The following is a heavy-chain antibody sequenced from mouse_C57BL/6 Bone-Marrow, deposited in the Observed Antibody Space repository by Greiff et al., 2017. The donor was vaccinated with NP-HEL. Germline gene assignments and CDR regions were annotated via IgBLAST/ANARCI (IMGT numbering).Heavy chain of an antibody. D-gene: IGHD2-4*01. Sequence: EVKLVESGGGLVKPGGSLKLSCAASGFTFSDYGMHWARQAPEKGLEWVAYISSGSSTIYSADTVKGRFTISRDNAKNTLFLQMISLRSEDTAMYYCGRRDYVPMEYWGQGTSVTVAS. CDR2: ISSGSSTI. V-gene: IGHV5-17*01. CDR1: GFTFSDYG. CDR3: GRRDYVPMEY. J-gene: IGHJ4*01.